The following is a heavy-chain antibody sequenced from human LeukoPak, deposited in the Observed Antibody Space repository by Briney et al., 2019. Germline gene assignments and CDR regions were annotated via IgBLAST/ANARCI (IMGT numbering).Heavy chain of an antibody. Sequence: ASVKVSCKASGYTFTGYYTHWVPQAPGQGLEWMGWINPNSGGTNYAQKFQGRVTMTRDTSISTAYMELSRLRSDDTAVYYCACSPDGRPDWGGPFAYWGQGTLVTVSS. CDR3: ACSPDGRPDWGGPFAY. V-gene: IGHV1-2*02. CDR1: GYTFTGYY. D-gene: IGHD3-16*01. J-gene: IGHJ4*01. CDR2: INPNSGGT.